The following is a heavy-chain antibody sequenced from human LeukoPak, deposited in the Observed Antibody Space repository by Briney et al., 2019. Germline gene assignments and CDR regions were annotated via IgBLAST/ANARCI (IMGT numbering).Heavy chain of an antibody. Sequence: GGSLRLSCSASGFTFSSYAMHWVRQAPGKGLEYVSAISSNGGSTYYADSVKGRFTISRDNSKNTLYLQMSSLRAEDTAVYYWWKVRPHCYKSPTLDSWGKGTLVTASS. V-gene: IGHV3-64D*06. CDR2: ISSNGGST. J-gene: IGHJ5*02. CDR1: GFTFSSYA. CDR3: WKVRPHCYKSPTLDS. D-gene: IGHD2-21*01.